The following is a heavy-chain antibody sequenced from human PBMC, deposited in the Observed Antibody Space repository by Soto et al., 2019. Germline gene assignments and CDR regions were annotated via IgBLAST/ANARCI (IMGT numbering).Heavy chain of an antibody. CDR3: ARIQSYIDY. J-gene: IGHJ4*02. CDR2: IKEDGSEK. CDR1: GFTFSSYW. V-gene: IGHV3-7*01. Sequence: GGSLRLSCAASGFTFSSYWMSWVRQAPGKGLEWVANIKEDGSEKYYVDSVKGRFTISRDNAQNSLCLQMNSLRAEDTAVYYCARIQSYIDYWGQGTLVTVSS.